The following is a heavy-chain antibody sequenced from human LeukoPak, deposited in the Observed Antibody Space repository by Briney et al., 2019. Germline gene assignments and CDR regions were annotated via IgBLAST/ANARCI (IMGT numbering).Heavy chain of an antibody. CDR2: IYPGDSDT. CDR3: AREGAEYCSSTSCSGDAFDI. D-gene: IGHD2-2*01. Sequence: GESLKISCKGSGYKFNNFWVGWVRQMPGKGLEWMGIIYPGDSDTRYSPSFQGQVTISADKSISTAYLQWSSLKASDTAMYYCAREGAEYCSSTSCSGDAFDIWGQGTMVTVSS. J-gene: IGHJ3*02. CDR1: GYKFNNFW. V-gene: IGHV5-51*01.